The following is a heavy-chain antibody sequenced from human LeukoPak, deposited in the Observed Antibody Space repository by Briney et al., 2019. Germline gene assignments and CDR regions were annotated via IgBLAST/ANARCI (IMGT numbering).Heavy chain of an antibody. V-gene: IGHV3-23*01. D-gene: IGHD3-22*01. J-gene: IGHJ4*02. CDR1: GFTFSSYA. CDR2: ISGTGTST. Sequence: AGGSLRLSCAASGFTFSSYAMSWVRQAPGKGLEWVSSISGTGTSTYYADSVKGRFTISRDNSRDTLYLQMNSLRAEDTAVYYCATDPHKYYYDTSGYYYYFDYWGQGTLVTVSS. CDR3: ATDPHKYYYDTSGYYYYFDY.